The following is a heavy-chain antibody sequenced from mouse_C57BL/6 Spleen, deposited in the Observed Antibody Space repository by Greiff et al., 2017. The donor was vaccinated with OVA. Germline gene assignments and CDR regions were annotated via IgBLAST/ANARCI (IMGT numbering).Heavy chain of an antibody. CDR3: TRDYYGSSYLFDY. CDR2: IDPENGDT. Sequence: EVKLMESGAELVRPGASVKLSCTASGFNIKDDYMHWVKQRPEQGLEWIGWIDPENGDTEYASKFQGKATITADTSSNTAYLQLSSLTSEDTAVYYCTRDYYGSSYLFDYWGQGTTLTVSS. D-gene: IGHD1-1*01. J-gene: IGHJ2*01. V-gene: IGHV14-4*01. CDR1: GFNIKDDY.